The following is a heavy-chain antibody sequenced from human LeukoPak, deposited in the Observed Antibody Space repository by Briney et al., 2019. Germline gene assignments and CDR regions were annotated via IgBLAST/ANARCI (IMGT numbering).Heavy chain of an antibody. CDR3: ARGGRTYYDILS. CDR2: IYTSGST. CDR1: GGSISSGSYY. J-gene: IGHJ4*02. D-gene: IGHD3-9*01. V-gene: IGHV4-61*02. Sequence: PSETLSLTCTVSGGSISSGSYYWSWIRQPAGKGLEWIGRIYTSGSTNYNPSLKSRVTISVATSKNQFSLKLSSVTAADTAVYYCARGGRTYYDILSRGQGTLVTVSS.